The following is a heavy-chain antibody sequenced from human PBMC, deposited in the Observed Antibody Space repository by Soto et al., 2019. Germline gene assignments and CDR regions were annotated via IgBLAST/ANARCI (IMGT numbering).Heavy chain of an antibody. D-gene: IGHD2-21*02. Sequence: ASVKVSCKASGYRFTGYGLHWVRQAPGQGLQWMGWINPKSGATDYAQKFQGRVTMTREMSTNTAYLELSGLRSDDTADDTAVYYCAKSHYGGDHYFQYGRGVWGQVTTVTVSS. V-gene: IGHV1-2*02. CDR3: VYYCAKSHYGGDHYFQYGRGV. CDR1: GYRFTGYG. J-gene: IGHJ6*02. CDR2: INPKSGAT.